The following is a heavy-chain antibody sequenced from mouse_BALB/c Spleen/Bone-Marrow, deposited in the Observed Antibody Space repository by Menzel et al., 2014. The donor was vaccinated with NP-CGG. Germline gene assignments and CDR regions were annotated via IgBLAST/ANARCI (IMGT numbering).Heavy chain of an antibody. Sequence: EVHLVESGPELVQPGASVKISCKASGYSFTGYFMNWVIQSHGKSLEWIGRINPYNGDSFYNQKFKGKATLTVDKSSSTAHMELRSLASEDSAVYYCARVTTDWYFDVWGAGTTVTVSS. J-gene: IGHJ1*01. D-gene: IGHD1-1*01. CDR2: INPYNGDS. V-gene: IGHV1-20*02. CDR1: GYSFTGYF. CDR3: ARVTTDWYFDV.